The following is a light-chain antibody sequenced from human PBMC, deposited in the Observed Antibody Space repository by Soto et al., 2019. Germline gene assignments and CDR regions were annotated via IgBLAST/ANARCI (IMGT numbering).Light chain of an antibody. J-gene: IGKJ2*01. CDR3: QHYKTTVYT. CDR1: QSISTW. Sequence: DIQMTQSPSTLSASVGDRVTITCRASQSISTWLAWYQQKPGKAPKLLISDASGLRSGVPSRFRGSGSGTVFTLTITSLQPDDFATYFCQHYKTTVYTFGQGTTLEIQ. CDR2: DAS. V-gene: IGKV1-5*01.